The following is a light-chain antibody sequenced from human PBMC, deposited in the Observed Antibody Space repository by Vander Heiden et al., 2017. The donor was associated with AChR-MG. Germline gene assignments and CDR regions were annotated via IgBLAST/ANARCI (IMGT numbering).Light chain of an antibody. V-gene: IGKV3-20*01. CDR1: RSVAAND. CDR3: QQYATSPWT. J-gene: IGKJ1*01. CDR2: GAS. Sequence: IVLTQSPGTLSLSPGERGSLSCRASRSVAANDLAWYQQKPGQAPRLLISGASSRPTGIPDRFSGTGSGTDFTLTIGSLEPEDCAVYYCQQYATSPWTFGQGTKVEI.